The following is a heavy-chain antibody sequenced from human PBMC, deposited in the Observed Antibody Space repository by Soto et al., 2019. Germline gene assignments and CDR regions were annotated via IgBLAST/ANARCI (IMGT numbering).Heavy chain of an antibody. J-gene: IGHJ4*02. Sequence: GGSLRLSCAASGFTFSSYAMSWVRQAPGKGLEWVSAISGSGGSTYYADSVKGRFTISRDNSKNTLYLQMNSLRAEDTAVYYCAKDFRYYDFWSGYQNSPLSDYWGQGTLVTVSS. D-gene: IGHD3-3*01. V-gene: IGHV3-23*01. CDR1: GFTFSSYA. CDR3: AKDFRYYDFWSGYQNSPLSDY. CDR2: ISGSGGST.